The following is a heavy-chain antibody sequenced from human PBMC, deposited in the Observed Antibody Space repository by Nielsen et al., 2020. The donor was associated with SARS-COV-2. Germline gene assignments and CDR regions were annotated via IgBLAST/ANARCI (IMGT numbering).Heavy chain of an antibody. CDR1: GGSISSTTYNRRSSYS. CDR2: IFYSGKT. D-gene: IGHD3-10*01. Sequence: GSLRLSCIVSGGSISSTTYNRRSSYSWGWIRQSPGKGLEWIGNIFYSGKTFYNPSLESRVTISVDTSRNQFSLTVSSVTAADTAVYYCSAVTYYYGSGTYSHLDYWGQGTLVTVAS. V-gene: IGHV4-39*07. J-gene: IGHJ4*02. CDR3: SAVTYYYGSGTYSHLDY.